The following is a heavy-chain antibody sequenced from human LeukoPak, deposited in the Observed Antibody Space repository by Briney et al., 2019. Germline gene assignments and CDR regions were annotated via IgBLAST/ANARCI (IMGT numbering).Heavy chain of an antibody. CDR1: GSTFTNYG. CDR2: ISDYNGDT. J-gene: IGHJ4*02. CDR3: ARFYDSSVLYYIPDDY. D-gene: IGHD3-22*01. Sequence: ASVKVSCKASGSTFTNYGINWVRQAPGQGLEWMGWISDYNGDTNHAQKRQDRVTMTTDTSTSTAYMELRSLRSDDTAVYYCARFYDSSVLYYIPDDYWGQGTLVTVSS. V-gene: IGHV1-18*04.